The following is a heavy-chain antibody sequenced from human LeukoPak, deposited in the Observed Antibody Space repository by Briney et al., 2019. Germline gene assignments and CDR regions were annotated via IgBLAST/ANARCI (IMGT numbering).Heavy chain of an antibody. J-gene: IGHJ4*02. CDR1: GGSFSGYY. D-gene: IGHD3-22*01. CDR3: ATNMDSDSSGILDY. CDR2: INHSGST. Sequence: SETLSLTCAVYGGSFSGYYWSWIRQPPGKGLEWIGEINHSGSTNYNPSLKSRVTISVDTSKNQFSLKLSSVTAADTAVYYCATNMDSDSSGILDYWGQGTLVTVSS. V-gene: IGHV4-34*01.